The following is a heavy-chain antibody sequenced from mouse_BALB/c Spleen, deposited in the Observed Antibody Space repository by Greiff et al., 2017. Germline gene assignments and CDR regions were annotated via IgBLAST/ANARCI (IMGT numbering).Heavy chain of an antibody. D-gene: IGHD2-3*01. CDR1: GYTFTSYY. J-gene: IGHJ3*01. CDR3: TRGGDGYPAWFAY. Sequence: VKLVESGAELVKPGASVKLSCKASGYTFTSYYMYWVKQRPGQGLEWIGEINPSNGGTNFNEKFKSKATLTVDKSSSTAYMQLSSLTSEDSAVYYCTRGGDGYPAWFAYWGQGTLVTVSA. CDR2: INPSNGGT. V-gene: IGHV1S81*02.